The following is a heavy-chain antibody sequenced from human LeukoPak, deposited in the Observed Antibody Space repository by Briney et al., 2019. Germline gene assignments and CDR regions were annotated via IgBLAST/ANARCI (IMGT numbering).Heavy chain of an antibody. CDR3: ARVTGSIAAADYYYMDV. J-gene: IGHJ6*03. Sequence: GSLRLSCAASGFTFSSYAMSWVRQAPGKGLEWIGYIYYSGSTNYNPSLESRVTISVDTSKNQFSLKLRSVTAADTAVYYCARVTGSIAAADYYYMDVWGKGTTVTISS. V-gene: IGHV4-59*01. CDR1: GFTFSSYA. CDR2: IYYSGST. D-gene: IGHD6-13*01.